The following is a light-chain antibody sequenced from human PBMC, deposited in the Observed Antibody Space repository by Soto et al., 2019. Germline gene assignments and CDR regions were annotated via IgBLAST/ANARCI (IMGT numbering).Light chain of an antibody. CDR3: QKYDSAPLT. CDR2: GAS. V-gene: IGKV1-27*01. CDR1: QGISNN. J-gene: IGKJ1*01. Sequence: DIQMTQSPSSLSAAIGDSVTITCRASQGISNNLAWYQQKPGKVPKLLIYGASTLQSGVPSRFSGSGSGTDFTLTISSLQPEDVATYYCQKYDSAPLTFGQGTKVEFK.